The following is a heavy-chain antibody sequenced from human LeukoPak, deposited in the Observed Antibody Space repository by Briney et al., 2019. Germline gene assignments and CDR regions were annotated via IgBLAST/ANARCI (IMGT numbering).Heavy chain of an antibody. CDR2: INPNSGGT. CDR3: AVSTSTLGQGWFDP. J-gene: IGHJ5*02. CDR1: GYTFTGNY. Sequence: ASVKVSCKASGYTFTGNYIHWVRQAPGQGLEWMGWINPNSGGTNSAQKFQGRVTMTRDTSISTAYMELSRLRSDDTAVYYCAVSTSTLGQGWFDPWGQGTLVTVSS. V-gene: IGHV1-2*02. D-gene: IGHD2-2*01.